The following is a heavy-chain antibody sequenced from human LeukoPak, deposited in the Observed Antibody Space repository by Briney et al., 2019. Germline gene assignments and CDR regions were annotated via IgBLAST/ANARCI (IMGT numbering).Heavy chain of an antibody. J-gene: IGHJ3*01. CDR1: GFTFSSFA. D-gene: IGHD2-2*01. CDR3: AKDRSCSGSSCNVGS. Sequence: GGSLRLSCAASGFTFSSFAMSWVRQTPGKGLEWVSAISGSGGSTFYADSVKGRFTISRDNSKNTLFLQMNGLRAEDTAVYYCAKDRSCSGSSCNVGSWGQGTMVTVSS. V-gene: IGHV3-23*01. CDR2: ISGSGGST.